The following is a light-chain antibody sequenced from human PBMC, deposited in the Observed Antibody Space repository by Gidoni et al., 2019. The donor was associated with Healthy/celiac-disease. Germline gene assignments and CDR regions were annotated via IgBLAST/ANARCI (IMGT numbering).Light chain of an antibody. CDR1: HSVSSS. Sequence: EIVLTQYPATLSLSPGDRATLSCRARHSVSSSLSWYQQKPGQAPRLLIYDASNRATGIPARFSGSGSGTDFTLTISSLEPEDFAVYYCQQRSNWPQLTFGQGTKVEIK. CDR2: DAS. CDR3: QQRSNWPQLT. J-gene: IGKJ1*01. V-gene: IGKV3-11*01.